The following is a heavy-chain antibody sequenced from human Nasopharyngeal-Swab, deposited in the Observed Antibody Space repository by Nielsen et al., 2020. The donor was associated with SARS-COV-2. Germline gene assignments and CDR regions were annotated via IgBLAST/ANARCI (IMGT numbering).Heavy chain of an antibody. J-gene: IGHJ2*01. D-gene: IGHD3-3*01. CDR2: INHSGST. CDR3: AGAILYTPKNYWYFDL. Sequence: SETLSLTCAVYGGSFRGFYWSWVRQPPRKGLEWIGEINHSGSTNINPSLKSRVTISVDTSKNQFSLKLKSVTAADTAVYYCAGAILYTPKNYWYFDLWGRDTLVTVSS. CDR1: GGSFRGFY. V-gene: IGHV4-34*01.